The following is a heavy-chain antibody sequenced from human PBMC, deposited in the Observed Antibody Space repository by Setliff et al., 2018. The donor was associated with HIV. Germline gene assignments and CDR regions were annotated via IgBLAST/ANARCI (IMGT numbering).Heavy chain of an antibody. CDR1: GGSISSGCYY. J-gene: IGHJ2*01. CDR3: ALDRCYYDRSSYLRWYVDL. CDR2: IYYSGST. Sequence: SETLSLTCTVSGGSISSGCYYWRWIRQHPGKGLECIGDIYYSGSTYYNASLKSRVTISVDTSQSQFSMKLSSLTAADTAVYYCALDRCYYDRSSYLRWYVDLWGRGTLVTVSS. V-gene: IGHV4-31*03. D-gene: IGHD3-22*01.